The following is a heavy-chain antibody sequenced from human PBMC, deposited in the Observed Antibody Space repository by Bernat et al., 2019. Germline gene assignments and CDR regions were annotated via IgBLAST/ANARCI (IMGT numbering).Heavy chain of an antibody. V-gene: IGHV3-30*18. CDR3: AEDQLEGNWNDFCPDAFDI. CDR1: GFTFSSYG. J-gene: IGHJ3*02. D-gene: IGHD1-1*01. CDR2: ISYDGSNK. Sequence: QVQLVESGGGVVQPGRSLRLSCAASGFTFSSYGMHWVRQAPGKGLEWVAVISYDGSNKYYADSVKGRFTISRDNSKNTLYLQMNSLRAEDTAVYYWAEDQLEGNWNDFCPDAFDIWGQGTMVTVSS.